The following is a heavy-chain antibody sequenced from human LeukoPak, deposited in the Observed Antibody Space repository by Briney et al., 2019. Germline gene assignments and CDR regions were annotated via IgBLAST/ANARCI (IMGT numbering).Heavy chain of an antibody. CDR3: ARGGVEYYGSGSYYWAFDI. J-gene: IGHJ3*02. D-gene: IGHD3-10*01. CDR1: GGSISRGGYS. CDR2: IYHSGST. Sequence: SETLSLTCAVSGGSISRGGYSWSWIRQPPGKGLEWIGYIYHSGSTYYNPSLKSRVTISVDRSKNQFSLKLSSVTAADTAVYYCARGGVEYYGSGSYYWAFDIWGQGTMVTVSS. V-gene: IGHV4-30-2*01.